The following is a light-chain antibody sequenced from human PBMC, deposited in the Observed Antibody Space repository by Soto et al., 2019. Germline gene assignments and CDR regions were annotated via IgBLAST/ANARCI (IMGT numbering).Light chain of an antibody. CDR3: LQDFNYPLT. CDR2: EAT. CDR1: QGLKF. V-gene: IGKV1-6*01. Sequence: IHMTQSPCSVSASLVDTVTITCRASQGLKFLAWYQQKPGKAPRLLIYEATNLQSGVPPRFSGSGSGTDFTLTISSLLPEDFATYYCLQDFNYPLTFGQGTRL. J-gene: IGKJ5*01.